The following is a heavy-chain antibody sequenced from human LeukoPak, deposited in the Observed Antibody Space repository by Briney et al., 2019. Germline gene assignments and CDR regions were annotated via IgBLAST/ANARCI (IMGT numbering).Heavy chain of an antibody. D-gene: IGHD3-10*01. V-gene: IGHV4-31*03. Sequence: SETLSLTCTVSGGSIRSGGYYWSWIRQHPGKDLEWIGYSYYSGNTYYNPSLKSRVTISVDTSKNQFSLKLSSVTAADTAVYYCARGYYGSGSNNWYDPWGQGTLVTVSS. CDR1: GGSIRSGGYY. J-gene: IGHJ5*02. CDR3: ARGYYGSGSNNWYDP. CDR2: SYYSGNT.